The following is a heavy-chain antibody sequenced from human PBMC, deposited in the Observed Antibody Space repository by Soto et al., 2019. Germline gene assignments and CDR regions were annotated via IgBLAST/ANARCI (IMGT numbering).Heavy chain of an antibody. Sequence: QVQLVETGGGVVQPGRSMRLSCAASGFTFSSYGMQWVSQAPGKGLEWVAVIWYDGSNKYYADSVKGRFTISRDNSKNTLYLQMSSLRAEDTAVYYCATATVTSTWGQGTLVTVSS. V-gene: IGHV3-33*01. J-gene: IGHJ5*02. CDR1: GFTFSSYG. CDR3: ATATVTST. CDR2: IWYDGSNK. D-gene: IGHD4-17*01.